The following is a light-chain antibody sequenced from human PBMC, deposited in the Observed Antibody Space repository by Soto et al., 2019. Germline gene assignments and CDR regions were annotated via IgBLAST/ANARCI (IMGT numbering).Light chain of an antibody. Sequence: QPVLTQPASVSGSPGQSITISCTGTSSDVGGYNYVSWYQQHPGKAPKLMIYDVSNRPSGVSNRFSGSKSGNTASLTISGLQAEDEADYYCSSYTSSSTLFDVFGTGTKVTVL. CDR2: DVS. CDR3: SSYTSSSTLFDV. CDR1: SSDVGGYNY. V-gene: IGLV2-14*01. J-gene: IGLJ1*01.